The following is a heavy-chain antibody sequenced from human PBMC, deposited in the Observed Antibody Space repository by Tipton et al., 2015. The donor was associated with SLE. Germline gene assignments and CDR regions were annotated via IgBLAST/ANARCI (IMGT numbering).Heavy chain of an antibody. CDR1: GGTFISYA. Sequence: QSGPEVKKPGSSVKVSCKASGGTFISYAFSWVRQAPGQGLEWMGVIIPMFDTANYAQRFQGRVTITADESTSTAYMGLSSLRSEDTAVYYCARGPPGGIYYAECFDHWGQGTLVTVCS. D-gene: IGHD1-26*01. J-gene: IGHJ1*01. V-gene: IGHV1-69*01. CDR3: ARGPPGGIYYAECFDH. CDR2: IIPMFDTA.